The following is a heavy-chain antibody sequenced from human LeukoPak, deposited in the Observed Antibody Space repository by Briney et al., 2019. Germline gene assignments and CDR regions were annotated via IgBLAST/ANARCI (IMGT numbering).Heavy chain of an antibody. V-gene: IGHV3-23*01. CDR3: AKDKAGYYNRPYYFDY. CDR2: ISGSGGST. Sequence: GGSLRLSCAASGFTSSSYAMSWVRQAPGKGLEWISAISGSGGSTYYADSVKGRFTISRDNSKNTLYLQMNSLRAEDTAVYYCAKDKAGYYNRPYYFDYWGQGTLVTVSS. D-gene: IGHD3-9*01. J-gene: IGHJ4*02. CDR1: GFTSSSYA.